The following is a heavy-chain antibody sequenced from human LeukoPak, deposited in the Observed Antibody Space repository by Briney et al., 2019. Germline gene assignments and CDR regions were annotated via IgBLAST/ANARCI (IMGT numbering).Heavy chain of an antibody. CDR2: ISGSGSTI. CDR1: GFTFTYYH. Sequence: PGGSLRLSCAASGFTFTYYHITSICQAPGKRLEWISYISGSGSTIYYADSVKGRFTISRDNGRNSLHLQMNNVRAEDAAVYYCARVAMVARHFHYWGQGTLVSVSS. CDR3: ARVAMVARHFHY. D-gene: IGHD2-15*01. J-gene: IGHJ4*02. V-gene: IGHV3-11*01.